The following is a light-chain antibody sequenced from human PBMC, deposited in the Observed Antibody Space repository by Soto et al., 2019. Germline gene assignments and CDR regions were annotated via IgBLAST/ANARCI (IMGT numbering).Light chain of an antibody. CDR2: DAS. V-gene: IGKV1-5*01. CDR3: QQYNSLGT. Sequence: DIQMTQSPSTLSASVGDRVTITCRASPSISSWLAWYQQKPGKAPKLLILDASSLESGVPSRFSGSGSGTEFTLTISSLQPDDFATYYCQQYNSLGTFGQGTKVDIK. CDR1: PSISSW. J-gene: IGKJ1*01.